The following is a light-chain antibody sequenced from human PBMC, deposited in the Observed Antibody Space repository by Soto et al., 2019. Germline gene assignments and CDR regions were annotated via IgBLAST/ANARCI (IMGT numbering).Light chain of an antibody. CDR1: SSNIGSNS. V-gene: IGLV1-47*01. CDR2: SNN. CDR3: ADWDDSLGGRVV. J-gene: IGLJ2*01. Sequence: QSVLTQPPSLSVTPGQKITISCSGSSSNIGSNSVHWYRQRPGTAPEIVMHSNNQRPSGVADRFSGSKSGTSASLVLSGLRCEDEAAYYCADWDDSLGGRVVFGGGTKLTVL.